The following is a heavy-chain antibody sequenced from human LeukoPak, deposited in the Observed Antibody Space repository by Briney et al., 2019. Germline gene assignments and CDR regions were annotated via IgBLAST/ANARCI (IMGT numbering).Heavy chain of an antibody. D-gene: IGHD3-16*01. J-gene: IGHJ4*02. CDR1: GFTFSSYE. V-gene: IGHV3-48*03. CDR2: ISSSGSTI. CDR3: ARVDVASYDYVWGRILVY. Sequence: GGSLRLSCAASGFTFSSYEMNWVRQAPGKGLEWVSYISSSGSTIYYADSVKGRFTISRDNAKNSLYLQMNSLRAEDTAVYYCARVDVASYDYVWGRILVYWGQGTLVTVSS.